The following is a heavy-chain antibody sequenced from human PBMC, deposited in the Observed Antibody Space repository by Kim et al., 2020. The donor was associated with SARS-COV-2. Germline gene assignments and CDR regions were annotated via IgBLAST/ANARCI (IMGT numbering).Heavy chain of an antibody. CDR1: GYTFTDYY. Sequence: ASVKVSCKASGYTFTDYYMHWVRQAPGQGLEWMGRINPNSGGTNYAQKFQGRVTMTRDTSISTAYMELSRLRSDETAMYYCARWGYSYGLIYAFDIWGQG. CDR2: INPNSGGT. V-gene: IGHV1-2*06. CDR3: ARWGYSYGLIYAFDI. J-gene: IGHJ3*02. D-gene: IGHD5-18*01.